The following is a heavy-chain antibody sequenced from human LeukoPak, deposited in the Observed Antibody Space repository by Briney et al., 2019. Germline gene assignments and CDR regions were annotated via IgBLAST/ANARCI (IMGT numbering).Heavy chain of an antibody. CDR2: ISYDGSNK. J-gene: IGHJ4*02. CDR3: GRDYVLLWFGGPDY. V-gene: IGHV3-30*04. Sequence: TGGSLRLSCAASGFTFSSYAMHWVRQAPGKGLEWVAVISYDGSNKYYADSVKGRFTISRDNSKNTLYLQMNSLRAEDTAVYYCGRDYVLLWFGGPDYWGQGTLVTVSS. D-gene: IGHD3-10*01. CDR1: GFTFSSYA.